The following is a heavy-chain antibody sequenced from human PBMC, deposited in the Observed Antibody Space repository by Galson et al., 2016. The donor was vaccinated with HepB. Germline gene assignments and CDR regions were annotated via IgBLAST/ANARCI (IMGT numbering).Heavy chain of an antibody. V-gene: IGHV1-18*01. J-gene: IGHJ4*02. D-gene: IGHD2-2*02. Sequence: SVKVSCKASGYTFTNNGISWVRQAPGQGLEWMGWISAHSGNTNYAQKFQGRLTLTTDSSTTTADLELRSLRFDDTALYYCARDVQYRFDSWGQGTLVTVSS. CDR2: ISAHSGNT. CDR1: GYTFTNNG. CDR3: ARDVQYRFDS.